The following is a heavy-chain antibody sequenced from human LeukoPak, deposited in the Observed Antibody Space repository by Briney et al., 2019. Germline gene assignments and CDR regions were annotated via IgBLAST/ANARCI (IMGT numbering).Heavy chain of an antibody. CDR2: IYSGGST. J-gene: IGHJ4*02. CDR1: GFTVSSNY. D-gene: IGHD5-18*01. V-gene: IGHV3-53*01. CDR3: ARTQSGYSYGYSYYFDY. Sequence: GGSLRLSCAASGFTVSSNYMSWVRQAPGKGLEWVSVIYSGGSTYYADSVKGRFTISRDNSKNTLYPQMNSLRAEDTAVYYCARTQSGYSYGYSYYFDYWGQGTLVTVSS.